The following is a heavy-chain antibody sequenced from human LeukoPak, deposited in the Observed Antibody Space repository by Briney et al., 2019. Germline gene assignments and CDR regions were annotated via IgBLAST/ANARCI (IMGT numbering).Heavy chain of an antibody. V-gene: IGHV4-59*08. CDR3: AREGDYVYYFDY. J-gene: IGHJ4*02. D-gene: IGHD4-17*01. Sequence: SETLSLTCTVSGGSISSYYWSWIRQPPGKGLEWIGYIYYSGSTNYNPSLKSRVTISVDTSKNQFSLKLSSVTAADTAVYYCAREGDYVYYFDYWGQGTLVTVSS. CDR2: IYYSGST. CDR1: GGSISSYY.